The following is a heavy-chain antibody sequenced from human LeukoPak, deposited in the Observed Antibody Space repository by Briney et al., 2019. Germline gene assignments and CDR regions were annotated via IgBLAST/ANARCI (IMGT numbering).Heavy chain of an antibody. CDR1: GGSISSGDYY. V-gene: IGHV4-30-4*08. CDR2: IYYSGST. CDR3: AREGIDCSSASCYAVFDY. Sequence: SETLSLTCTVSGGSISSGDYYWSWIRQPPWKGLEWIGYIYYSGSTDYNPSLESRVTISVDTSNNQFSLRLSSVTAADTAVYYCAREGIDCSSASCYAVFDYWGQGTLVTVSS. D-gene: IGHD2-2*01. J-gene: IGHJ4*02.